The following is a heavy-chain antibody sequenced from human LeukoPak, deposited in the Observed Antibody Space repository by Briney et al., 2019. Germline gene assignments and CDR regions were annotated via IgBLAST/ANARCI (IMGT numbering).Heavy chain of an antibody. J-gene: IGHJ4*02. CDR2: ISPKSGGT. D-gene: IGHD6-13*01. CDR1: GYTFNDYY. V-gene: IGHV1-2*02. CDR3: AREVRAAAAGSDY. Sequence: ASVKVSCKASGYTFNDYYMYWVRQAPGQGLEWMGWISPKSGGTNYAQKFRGRVTITRDTSISTAYMELSSLSSDDTAVYYCAREVRAAAAGSDYWGQGTLLTVSS.